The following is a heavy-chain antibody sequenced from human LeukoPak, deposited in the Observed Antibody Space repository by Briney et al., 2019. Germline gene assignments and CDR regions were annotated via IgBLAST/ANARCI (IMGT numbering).Heavy chain of an antibody. J-gene: IGHJ3*02. CDR1: AFTASSNY. CDR3: ARGHNWNDRGAFDI. V-gene: IGHV3-53*01. D-gene: IGHD1-1*01. CDR2: IYSGGST. Sequence: GGSLRLSCAASAFTASSNYVSWVRQAAGKGLEWVSSIYSGGSTYYADSVRGRFTISRDSSKNTLYLQMSSLRAEDTAVYYCARGHNWNDRGAFDIWGQGTMVTVSS.